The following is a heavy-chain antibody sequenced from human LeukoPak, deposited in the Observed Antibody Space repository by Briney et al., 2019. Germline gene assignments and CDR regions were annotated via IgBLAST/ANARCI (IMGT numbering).Heavy chain of an antibody. CDR3: AKGLGKTTVTPLGY. CDR2: ISGSGGSA. CDR1: GFIFSNYA. Sequence: GGSLRLSCAASGFIFSNYAMSWVRQAPGKGLEWVSTISGSGGSANYADSVKGRFTVSRDNSKNTLYLQMDRLRAEDTAVYYCAKGLGKTTVTPLGYWGQGTLVTVSS. J-gene: IGHJ4*02. V-gene: IGHV3-23*01. D-gene: IGHD4-11*01.